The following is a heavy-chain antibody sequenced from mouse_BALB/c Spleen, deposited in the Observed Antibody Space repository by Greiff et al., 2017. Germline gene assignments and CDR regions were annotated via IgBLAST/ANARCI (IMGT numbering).Heavy chain of an antibody. J-gene: IGHJ2*01. CDR1: GYTFTDYA. V-gene: IGHV1-67*01. D-gene: IGHD1-1*01. Sequence: VQLKQSGPELVRPGVSVKISCKGSGYTFTDYAMHWVKQSHAKSLEWIGVISTYYGNTNYNQKFKGKATMTVDKSSSTAYMELARLTSEDSAIYYCARELRSVFFDYWGQGTTLTVSS. CDR2: ISTYYGNT. CDR3: ARELRSVFFDY.